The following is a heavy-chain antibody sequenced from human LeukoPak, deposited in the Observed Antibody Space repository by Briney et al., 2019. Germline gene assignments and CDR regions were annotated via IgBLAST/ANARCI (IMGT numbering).Heavy chain of an antibody. CDR1: GGSISSSSYY. CDR3: ARSPAGGQLLPY. CDR2: IYYSGST. D-gene: IGHD2-2*01. J-gene: IGHJ4*02. Sequence: PSETLSLTCTVSGGSISSSSYYWGWIRQPPGKGLEWIGSIYYSGSTYYNPSLKSRVTISVDRSKNQFSLKLSSVTAADTAVYYCARSPAGGQLLPYWGQGTLVTVSS. V-gene: IGHV4-39*07.